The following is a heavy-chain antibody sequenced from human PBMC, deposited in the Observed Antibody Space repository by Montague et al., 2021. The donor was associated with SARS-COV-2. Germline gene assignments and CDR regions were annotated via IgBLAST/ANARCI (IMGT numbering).Heavy chain of an antibody. D-gene: IGHD6-6*01. V-gene: IGHV4-34*01. CDR1: GGSFSDNI. Sequence: SETLSLTCADHGGSFSDNIWTWIRQPPGKGLEWIGEIYPGGSTHYNPSLRSRVTMSRDTPERQFSLKLNSVTAADAAIYYCARGTYAARLAFWGQGALVTVSS. CDR3: ARGTYAARLAF. J-gene: IGHJ4*02. CDR2: IYPGGST.